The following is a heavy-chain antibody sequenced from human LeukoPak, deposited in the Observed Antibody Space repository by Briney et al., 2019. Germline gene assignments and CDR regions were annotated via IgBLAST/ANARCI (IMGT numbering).Heavy chain of an antibody. CDR1: GYTFTSYG. J-gene: IGHJ6*02. D-gene: IGHD1-26*01. CDR3: ARDRSYIVGATSFYYYYGMDV. V-gene: IGHV1-18*01. CDR2: ISAYNGNT. Sequence: ASVKVSCKASGYTFTSYGISWVRQAPGQGLEWMGWISAYNGNTNYAQKLQGRVTMTTDTSTSTAYMELRSLRSDDTAVYHCARDRSYIVGATSFYYYYGMDVWGQGTTVTVSS.